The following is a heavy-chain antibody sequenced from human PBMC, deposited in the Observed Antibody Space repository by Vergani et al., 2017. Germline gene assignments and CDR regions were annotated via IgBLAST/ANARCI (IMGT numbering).Heavy chain of an antibody. V-gene: IGHV3-48*03. CDR1: GFTFSSYE. CDR2: ISSSGSTI. D-gene: IGHD1-7*01. Sequence: EVQLVESGGGLVQPGGSLRLSCAASGFTFSSYEMNWVRQAPGKGLEWVSYISSSGSTIYYADSVKGRFTISRDNAKNSLYLQMNSLRAEDTAVYYCARARRVTGNTTSPGGAMDYWGQGTLVTVSS. CDR3: ARARRVTGNTTSPGGAMDY. J-gene: IGHJ4*02.